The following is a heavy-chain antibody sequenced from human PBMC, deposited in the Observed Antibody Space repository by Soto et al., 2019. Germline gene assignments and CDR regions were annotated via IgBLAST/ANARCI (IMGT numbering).Heavy chain of an antibody. D-gene: IGHD6-13*01. CDR3: AKGATSSWYGGQFDC. CDR1: GYTFTSYD. J-gene: IGHJ4*02. V-gene: IGHV1-8*01. CDR2: MNPNSGNT. Sequence: ASVKVSCKASGYTFTSYDINWVRQATGQGLEWMGWMNPNSGNTGYAQKFQGRVTMTRNTSISTAYMELNSLRAEDTAVYYCAKGATSSWYGGQFDCWGQGTQVTVSS.